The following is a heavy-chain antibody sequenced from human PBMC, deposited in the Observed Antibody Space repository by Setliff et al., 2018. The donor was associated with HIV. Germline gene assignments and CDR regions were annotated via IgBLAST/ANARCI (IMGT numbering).Heavy chain of an antibody. CDR1: GGSFSGNY. CDR3: ARHDITLVRGLV. CDR2: INHSGST. V-gene: IGHV4-34*01. J-gene: IGHJ6*02. D-gene: IGHD3-10*01. Sequence: TSETLSLTCAVYGGSFSGNYWNWIRQPPGKGLEWIGEINHSGSTNYNPSLKSRVTISVDTSKNQFSLKVNSVTAADTAVYYCARHDITLVRGLVWGQGTTVTVSS.